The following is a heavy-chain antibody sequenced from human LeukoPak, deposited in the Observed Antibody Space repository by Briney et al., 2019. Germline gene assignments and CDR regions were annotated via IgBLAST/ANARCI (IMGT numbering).Heavy chain of an antibody. CDR3: AKEGWSYFSSYYMDV. Sequence: PGGSLRLSCAASGFFFDDYAMQSGRQAPGKCLGWVSGITWNSGGIGYADSVKGRFTITRDNAKNPLYLQISSLTAEDTTLYYCAKEGWSYFSSYYMDVWGKGTTVTVSS. CDR2: ITWNSGGI. V-gene: IGHV3-9*01. J-gene: IGHJ6*03. D-gene: IGHD2-8*01. CDR1: GFFFDDYA.